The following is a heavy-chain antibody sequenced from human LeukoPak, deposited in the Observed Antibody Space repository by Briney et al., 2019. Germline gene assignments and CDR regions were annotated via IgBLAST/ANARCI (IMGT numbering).Heavy chain of an antibody. CDR3: VAVHSGGYVFDC. Sequence: GGSLRLSCEASGSGFTFGNFAMSWVRQAPGKGLEWVSGISGSGYYTYYADSVRGRFTISRDNSKNTLYLQMHSLRAEDTAVYYCVAVHSGGYVFDCWGQGTLVTVSS. D-gene: IGHD1-26*01. V-gene: IGHV3-23*01. J-gene: IGHJ4*02. CDR2: ISGSGYYT. CDR1: GSGFTFGNFA.